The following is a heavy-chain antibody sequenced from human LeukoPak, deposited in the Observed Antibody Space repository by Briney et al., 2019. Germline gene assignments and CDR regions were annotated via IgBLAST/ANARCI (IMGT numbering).Heavy chain of an antibody. CDR1: GGSISSYY. D-gene: IGHD4-17*01. CDR2: IYTSGTT. Sequence: SETLSLTCTVSGGSISSYYWSWIRQPPGKGLEWIGYIYTSGTTNYNPSLRGRVTIPVDTSKKLFSLRLSSVTAADTAVYYCARQGYRDYWFDPWGQGTLVIVSS. J-gene: IGHJ5*02. CDR3: ARQGYRDYWFDP. V-gene: IGHV4-4*09.